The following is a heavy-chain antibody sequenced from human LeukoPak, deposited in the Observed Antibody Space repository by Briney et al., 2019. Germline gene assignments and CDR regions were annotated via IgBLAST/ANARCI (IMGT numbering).Heavy chain of an antibody. CDR2: IYHSGTT. Sequence: SETLSLTCTVSGGSISSYYWSWIRQPPGKGLEWIAYIYHSGTTYYNPSLKSRATISVDTSKNQFSLKLSSVTAADTAVYYCVRGRYSSGWFKDKNWFDPWGQGIPVTVSS. CDR1: GGSISSYY. D-gene: IGHD6-19*01. J-gene: IGHJ5*02. CDR3: VRGRYSSGWFKDKNWFDP. V-gene: IGHV4-59*12.